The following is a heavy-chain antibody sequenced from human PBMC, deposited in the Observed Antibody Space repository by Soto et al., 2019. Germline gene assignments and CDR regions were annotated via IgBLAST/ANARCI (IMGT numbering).Heavy chain of an antibody. V-gene: IGHV5-51*01. J-gene: IGHJ4*02. CDR1: GYSFTSHW. D-gene: IGHD5-12*01. CDR2: IYPGDSDT. Sequence: PGESLKISCKGSGYSFTSHWIGWVRQMPGKGLEWMGIIYPGDSDTRYSPSFQGQVTISADKSISTAYLQWSSLKASDTAMYYCARLHNIGYDYFFGYFDYWGQGTLVTVSS. CDR3: ARLHNIGYDYFFGYFDY.